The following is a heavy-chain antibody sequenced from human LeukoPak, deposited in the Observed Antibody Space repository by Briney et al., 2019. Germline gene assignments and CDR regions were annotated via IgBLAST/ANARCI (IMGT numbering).Heavy chain of an antibody. CDR3: ARRGNGYSYFDY. J-gene: IGHJ4*02. CDR1: GGSISSSSYY. V-gene: IGHV4-39*01. D-gene: IGHD5-24*01. CDR2: IYYTGST. Sequence: NPSETLSLTCTVSGGSISSSSYYWGWIRQPPGTGLEWIGSIYYTGSTYYNPSLKSRVTISVDTSKNQFSLKLNSVTAADTAVYYCARRGNGYSYFDYWGQGTLVTVSS.